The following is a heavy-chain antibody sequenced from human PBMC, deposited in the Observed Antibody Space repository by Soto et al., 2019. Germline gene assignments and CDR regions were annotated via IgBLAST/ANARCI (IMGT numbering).Heavy chain of an antibody. J-gene: IGHJ6*02. CDR1: GFTFRNYY. CDR2: ISTSGVSS. D-gene: IGHD3-16*01. V-gene: IGHV3-11*05. Sequence: QVQLVESGGALVKPGRSLRLSCEVSGFTFRNYYMAWLRQAPGKGLAWVATISTSGVSSSYGDSVRGRFTISRDDAKNSLYLQMNSLRGEDTALYYCAREFYYVMDAWGQGTIVTVSS. CDR3: AREFYYVMDA.